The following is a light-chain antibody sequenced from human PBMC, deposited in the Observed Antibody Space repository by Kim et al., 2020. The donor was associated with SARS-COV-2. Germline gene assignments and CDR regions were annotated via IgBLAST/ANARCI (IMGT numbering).Light chain of an antibody. J-gene: IGLJ2*01. Sequence: GQRVTIPCPGNSSNIGSKTVTWYHQLPGTAPKLLIYSHNQRPSGVPDRFSGSKSGTSASLAISGLQPEDEADYYCATWDDSLNAVVFGGGTQLTVL. CDR3: ATWDDSLNAVV. CDR1: SSNIGSKT. V-gene: IGLV1-44*01. CDR2: SHN.